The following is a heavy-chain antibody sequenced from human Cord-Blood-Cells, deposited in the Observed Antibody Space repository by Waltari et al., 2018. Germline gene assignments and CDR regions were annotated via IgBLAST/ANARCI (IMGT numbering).Heavy chain of an antibody. CDR2: NYYSGST. V-gene: IGHV4-59*08. CDR3: ARWDYVWGSYRYDAFDI. Sequence: QVQLQESGPGLVKPSETLSLTCTVSGGSISSYYWSWIRQPPGKGLEWIGYNYYSGSTNANPPLKSRVTISVDTSKDQFSLKLSPVTAADTAVYYCARWDYVWGSYRYDAFDIWGQGTMVTVSS. J-gene: IGHJ3*02. CDR1: GGSISSYY. D-gene: IGHD3-16*02.